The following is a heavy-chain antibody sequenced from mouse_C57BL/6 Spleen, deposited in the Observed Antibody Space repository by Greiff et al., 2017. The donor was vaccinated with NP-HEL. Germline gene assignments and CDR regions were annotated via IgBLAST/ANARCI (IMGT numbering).Heavy chain of an antibody. J-gene: IGHJ2*01. CDR2: ISYDGSN. D-gene: IGHD1-2*01. Sequence: EVQLVESGPGLVKPSQSLSLTCSVTGYSITSGYYWNWIRQFPGNKLEWMGYISYDGSNNYNPSLKNRISITRDTSKNQFFLKLNSVTTEDTATYYCARGHYYGYYFDYWGQGTTLTVSS. V-gene: IGHV3-6*01. CDR3: ARGHYYGYYFDY. CDR1: GYSITSGYY.